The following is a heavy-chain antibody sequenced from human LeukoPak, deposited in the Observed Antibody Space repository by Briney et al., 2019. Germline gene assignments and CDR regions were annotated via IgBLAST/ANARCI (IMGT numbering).Heavy chain of an antibody. V-gene: IGHV1-46*01. D-gene: IGHD3-10*01. CDR1: GYTFTSYY. Sequence: GASVKVSCKASGYTFTSYYMHWVRQAPGQGLEWMGLINPSGGSTSYAQKFQGRVTMTRDTSTSTVYMELSSLRSEDTAVYYCARGGLWFGEPPHEDFDYWGQGTLVTVSS. CDR3: ARGGLWFGEPPHEDFDY. J-gene: IGHJ4*02. CDR2: INPSGGST.